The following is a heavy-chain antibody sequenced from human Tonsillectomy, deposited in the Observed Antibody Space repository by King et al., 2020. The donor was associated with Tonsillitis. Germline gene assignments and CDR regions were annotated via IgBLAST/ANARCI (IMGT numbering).Heavy chain of an antibody. D-gene: IGHD3-22*01. CDR3: ASLYKYDSNGIIDYYFDY. CDR2: ISYTGST. Sequence: VQLQESGPGLVKPSQTLSLSCIVSGGSISRGDYYWSWIRQHPGKGLEWIGYISYTGSTFYTPSLKSRVTISVDTSKNQFSLKLSSVTAADTAVYYCASLYKYDSNGIIDYYFDYWGQGTLVTVSS. CDR1: GGSISRGDYY. J-gene: IGHJ4*02. V-gene: IGHV4-31*03.